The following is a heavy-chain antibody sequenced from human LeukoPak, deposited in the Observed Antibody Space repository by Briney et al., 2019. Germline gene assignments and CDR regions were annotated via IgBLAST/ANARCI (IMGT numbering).Heavy chain of an antibody. D-gene: IGHD3-3*01. Sequence: SETLSLTCTVSGGSISSYYWSWIRQPPGKGLEWIGYIYYSGSTNYNPSLKSRVTISVDTSKNQFSLKLSSVTAADTAVYYCARGTTAVRGYDFWSGYSFDYWGQGTLVTVSS. CDR3: ARGTTAVRGYDFWSGYSFDY. J-gene: IGHJ4*02. CDR2: IYYSGST. CDR1: GGSISSYY. V-gene: IGHV4-59*01.